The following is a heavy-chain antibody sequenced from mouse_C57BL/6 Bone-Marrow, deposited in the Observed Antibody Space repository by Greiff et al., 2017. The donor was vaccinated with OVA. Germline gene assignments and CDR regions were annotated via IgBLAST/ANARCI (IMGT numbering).Heavy chain of an antibody. Sequence: QVQLQQSGAELMKPGASVKLSCKATGYTFTGYWVGWVKQRPGHGLEWIGEILPGRGSTNYNEKFKAQTNFTADTSSNTAYLQRSSLTTEGSAIYYSASGFAYWGQGTRVTVSA. CDR2: ILPGRGST. CDR1: GYTFTGYW. J-gene: IGHJ3*01. CDR3: ASGFAY. V-gene: IGHV1-9*01.